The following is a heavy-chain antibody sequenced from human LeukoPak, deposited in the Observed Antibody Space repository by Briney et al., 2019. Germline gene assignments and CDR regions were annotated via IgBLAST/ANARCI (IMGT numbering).Heavy chain of an antibody. CDR1: GGTFNNYA. D-gene: IGHD6-13*01. Sequence: GASVKVSCKASGGTFNNYAITWVRQAPGQGLEWMGRISPILDITNYSQKFQGRVTITADKFTNTVYMELSSLRSDDTAMYFCARDSARSSSWADHWGQGTLVTVSS. V-gene: IGHV1-69*04. CDR3: ARDSARSSSWADH. J-gene: IGHJ1*01. CDR2: ISPILDIT.